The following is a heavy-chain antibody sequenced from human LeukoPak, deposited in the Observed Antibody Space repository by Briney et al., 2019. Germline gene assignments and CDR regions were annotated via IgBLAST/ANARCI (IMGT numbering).Heavy chain of an antibody. V-gene: IGHV3-74*01. D-gene: IGHD2-15*01. CDR2: ISPDGNIT. CDR3: ARGCSAVRCPADY. J-gene: IGHJ4*02. Sequence: GGSLRLSCAASGFTLSSYWLHWVRQAPGEGLVWVSQISPDGNITPYADSVKGRFTISRDNSKNTLYLQINALKAEVTAVYYCARGCSAVRCPADYWGQGSLVTVSS. CDR1: GFTLSSYW.